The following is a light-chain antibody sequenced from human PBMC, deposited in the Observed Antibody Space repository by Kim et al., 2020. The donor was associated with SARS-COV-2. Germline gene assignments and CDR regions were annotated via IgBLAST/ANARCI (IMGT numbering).Light chain of an antibody. CDR1: SSNIGAGYD. CDR2: GNS. V-gene: IGLV1-40*01. CDR3: QSYDSSLSVV. J-gene: IGLJ2*01. Sequence: GQRVTISCTGSSSNIGAGYDVHWYQQLPGTAPKLLIYGNSNRPSGVPDRFSGSKSDTSASLAITGLQAEDEADYYCQSYDSSLSVVFGGGTQLTVL.